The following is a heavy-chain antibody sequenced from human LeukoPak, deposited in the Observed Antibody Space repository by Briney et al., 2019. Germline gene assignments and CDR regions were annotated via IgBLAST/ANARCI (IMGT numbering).Heavy chain of an antibody. D-gene: IGHD3-16*02. J-gene: IGHJ4*02. CDR2: ISAYNGNT. CDR3: ARSYRNWDY. CDR1: GYTFTNYG. V-gene: IGHV1-18*01. Sequence: GASVKVSCKASGYTFTNYGISWVRQAPGQGLEWMGWISAYNGNTNYAQKFQGRVTMTTDTSTSTAYMELSSLRSDNTAVYYCARSYRNWDYWGQGTLVSVSS.